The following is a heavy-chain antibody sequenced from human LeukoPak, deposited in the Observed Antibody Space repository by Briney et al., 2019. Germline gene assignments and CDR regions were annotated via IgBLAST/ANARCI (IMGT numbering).Heavy chain of an antibody. J-gene: IGHJ3*02. CDR3: ARISDILAGYYTPIVAFDI. D-gene: IGHD3-9*01. Sequence: ASVKASCKASGGTFSSYAISWVRQAPGQGLEWMGGIIPIFGTANYAQKFQGRVTITTDESTSTAYMELSSLRSEDTAVYYCARISDILAGYYTPIVAFDIWGQGTMVTVSS. V-gene: IGHV1-69*05. CDR1: GGTFSSYA. CDR2: IIPIFGTA.